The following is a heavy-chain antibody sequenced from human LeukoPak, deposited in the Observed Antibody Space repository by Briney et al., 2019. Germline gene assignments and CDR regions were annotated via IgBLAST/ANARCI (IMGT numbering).Heavy chain of an antibody. CDR1: GFTFSSYW. CDR3: ARKQWYGGYYYYYYMDV. CDR2: IKQDGSER. J-gene: IGHJ6*03. D-gene: IGHD6-19*01. V-gene: IGHV3-7*01. Sequence: GGSLRLSCAASGFTFSSYWMSWVRQAPGKGLEWVANIKQDGSERYYVDSVKGRFTISRDNAKNSLYLQMNSLRAEDTAVYHCARKQWYGGYYYYYYMDVWGKGTTVTVSS.